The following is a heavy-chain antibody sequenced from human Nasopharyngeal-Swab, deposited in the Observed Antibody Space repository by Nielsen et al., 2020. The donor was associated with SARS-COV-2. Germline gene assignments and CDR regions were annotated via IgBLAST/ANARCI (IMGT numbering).Heavy chain of an antibody. J-gene: IGHJ5*02. CDR1: GGSISSSSYY. D-gene: IGHD3-3*01. CDR3: APQPLARITTFGVVTHRGWFDP. CDR2: IYYSGST. Sequence: SETLSLTCTVSGGSISSSSYYWGWIRQPPGKGLEWIGSIYYSGSTYYNPSLKSRVTISVDTSKNQFSLKLSSVTAADTAVYYCAPQPLARITTFGVVTHRGWFDPWGQGTLVTVSS. V-gene: IGHV4-39*01.